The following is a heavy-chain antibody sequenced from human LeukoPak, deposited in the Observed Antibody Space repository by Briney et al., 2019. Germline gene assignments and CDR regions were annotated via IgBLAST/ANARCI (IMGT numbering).Heavy chain of an antibody. D-gene: IGHD6-19*01. V-gene: IGHV4-34*01. CDR2: INHSGST. Sequence: SETLSLTCAVYGGSFSGYYWSWIRQPPGKGLEWIGEINHSGSTNYNPSLKSRVTISVDTSKNQFSLKLSSVTAADTAVYYCARQGSSGWYLVAYWSQGTLVTVSS. J-gene: IGHJ4*02. CDR3: ARQGSSGWYLVAY. CDR1: GGSFSGYY.